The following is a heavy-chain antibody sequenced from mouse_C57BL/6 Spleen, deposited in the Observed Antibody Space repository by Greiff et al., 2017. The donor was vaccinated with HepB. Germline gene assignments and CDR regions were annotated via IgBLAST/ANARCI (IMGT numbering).Heavy chain of an antibody. Sequence: QVQLQQSGPELVKPGASVKISCKASGYAFSSSWMNWVKQRPGKGLEWIGRIYPGDGDTNYNGKFKGKATLTADKSSSTAYMQLSSLTSEDSAVYFCARLLRPFDYWGQGTTLTVSS. J-gene: IGHJ2*01. D-gene: IGHD1-2*01. V-gene: IGHV1-82*01. CDR1: GYAFSSSW. CDR3: ARLLRPFDY. CDR2: IYPGDGDT.